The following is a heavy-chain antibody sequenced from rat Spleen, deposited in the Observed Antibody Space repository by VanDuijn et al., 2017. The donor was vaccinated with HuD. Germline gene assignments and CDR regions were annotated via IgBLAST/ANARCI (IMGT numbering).Heavy chain of an antibody. V-gene: IGHV5-29*01. D-gene: IGHD1-11*01. J-gene: IGHJ2*01. CDR3: TRDGGGIGYFDY. Sequence: EVQLVEAGGGLVQPGRSLKLSCAASGFTFSNSGMAWVRPAPTKGLEWVATIRYDGDNTFYRDSVKGRFTVSRDNAKSTLYLQMDSLRSDDTATYYCTRDGGGIGYFDYWGQGVMVTVSS. CDR1: GFTFSNSG. CDR2: IRYDGDNT.